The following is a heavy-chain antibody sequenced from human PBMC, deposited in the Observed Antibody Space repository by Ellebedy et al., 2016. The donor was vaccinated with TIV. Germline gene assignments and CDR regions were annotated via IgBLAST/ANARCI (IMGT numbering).Heavy chain of an antibody. Sequence: SENLSLTXAVYGGSFSGYYWSWIRQPPGKGLEWIGEINHSGSTNYNPSLKSRVTISVDTSKNQFSLKLSSVTAADTAVYYCARLLTYYDYVWGSYRRLSFDYWGQGTLVTVSS. CDR1: GGSFSGYY. J-gene: IGHJ4*02. V-gene: IGHV4-34*01. D-gene: IGHD3-16*02. CDR3: ARLLTYYDYVWGSYRRLSFDY. CDR2: INHSGST.